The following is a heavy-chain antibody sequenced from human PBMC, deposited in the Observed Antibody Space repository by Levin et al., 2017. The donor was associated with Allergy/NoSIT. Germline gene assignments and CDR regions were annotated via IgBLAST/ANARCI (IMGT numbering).Heavy chain of an antibody. CDR1: GYTFTGYY. V-gene: IGHV1-2*02. D-gene: IGHD3-22*01. J-gene: IGHJ5*02. CDR2: INPNSGGT. Sequence: ASVKVSCKASGYTFTGYYMHWVRQAPGQGLEWMGWINPNSGGTNYAQKFQGRVTMTRDTSISTAYMELSRLRSDDTAVYYCMYYYDSSGYGHWFDPWGQGTLVTVSS. CDR3: MYYYDSSGYGHWFDP.